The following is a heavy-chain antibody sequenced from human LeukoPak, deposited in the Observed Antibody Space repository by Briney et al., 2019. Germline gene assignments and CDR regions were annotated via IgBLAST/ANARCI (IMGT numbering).Heavy chain of an antibody. CDR3: ARVVTPRYCTSPTCYWKGWFDP. V-gene: IGHV1-69*13. D-gene: IGHD2-2*01. CDR1: GYTFTGYY. Sequence: SVKVSCKASGYTFTGYYMHWVRQAPGQGLEWMGGIIPIFGTANYAQKFQGRVTITADESTSTAYMELSSLRSDDTAVYNCARVVTPRYCTSPTCYWKGWFDPWGQGTLVTVSS. J-gene: IGHJ5*02. CDR2: IIPIFGTA.